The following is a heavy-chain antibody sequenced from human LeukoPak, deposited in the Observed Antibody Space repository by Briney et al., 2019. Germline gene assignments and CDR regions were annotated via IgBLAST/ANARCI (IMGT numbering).Heavy chain of an antibody. CDR2: IYYSGST. D-gene: IGHD5-18*01. CDR1: GGSISSYY. J-gene: IGHJ4*02. Sequence: SETLSLTCTVSGGSISSYYWSWIWQPPGKGLEWIGYIYYSGSTNYNPSLKSRVTISVDTSKNQFSLKLSSVTAAATAVYYCAGEKEDSYGYTPFDYWGQGTLVTVSS. V-gene: IGHV4-59*01. CDR3: AGEKEDSYGYTPFDY.